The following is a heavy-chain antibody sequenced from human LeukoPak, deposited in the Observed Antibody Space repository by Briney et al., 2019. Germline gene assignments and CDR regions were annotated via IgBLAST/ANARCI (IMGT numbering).Heavy chain of an antibody. D-gene: IGHD3-16*02. J-gene: IGHJ6*03. Sequence: SETLSLTCTVSGGPIGTYYWSWIRQSPGKGLEWIGYIYVTGTRYNPYLQSRVTISVDRSRNQFFLKMSSVTAADTAVYYCARHVGGGIEDMDVWGKGTKVIVSS. CDR3: ARHVGGGIEDMDV. V-gene: IGHV4-59*08. CDR1: GGPIGTYY. CDR2: IYVTGT.